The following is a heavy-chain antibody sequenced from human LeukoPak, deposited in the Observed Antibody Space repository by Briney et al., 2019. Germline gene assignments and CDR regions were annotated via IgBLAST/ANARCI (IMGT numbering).Heavy chain of an antibody. CDR3: ARAPGDYYDSSGYGAFDI. J-gene: IGHJ3*02. CDR2: IIPIFGTA. CDR1: GGTFSSYA. V-gene: IGHV1-69*13. D-gene: IGHD3-22*01. Sequence: SVKVSCKTSGGTFSSYAISWVRQAPGQGLEWMGGIIPIFGTANYAQKFQDRVTITADESTSTAYMELSSLRSEDTAVYYCARAPGDYYDSSGYGAFDIWGQGTMVTVSS.